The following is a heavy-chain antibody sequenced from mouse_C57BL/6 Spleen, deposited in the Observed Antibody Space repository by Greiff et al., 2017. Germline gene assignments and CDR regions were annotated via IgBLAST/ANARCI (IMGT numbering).Heavy chain of an antibody. J-gene: IGHJ4*01. CDR2: IYPRSGNT. D-gene: IGHD2-1*01. CDR3: ADGNYLYYAMDD. Sequence: VQLQQSGAELARPGASVKLSCKASGYTFTSYGISWVKQRTGQGLEWIGEIYPRSGNTYYNEKFKGKATLTADKSSSTAYMELRSLTSEDSAVYFCADGNYLYYAMDDWGQGTSGTVSS. V-gene: IGHV1-81*01. CDR1: GYTFTSYG.